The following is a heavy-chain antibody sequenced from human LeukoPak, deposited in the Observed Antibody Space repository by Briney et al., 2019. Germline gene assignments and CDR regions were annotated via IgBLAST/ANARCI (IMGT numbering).Heavy chain of an antibody. Sequence: PGGSLRLSCAASGFNFSSFVMSWVRQAPGKGLEWVSDIRANGRGAHYADSVTGRFTISRDNSKNTLFLQMNSLRAEDTATYYCARDAVLRAYDLWGQGTLVTVSS. CDR1: GFNFSSFV. CDR2: IRANGRGA. V-gene: IGHV3-23*01. D-gene: IGHD3-10*02. CDR3: ARDAVLRAYDL. J-gene: IGHJ3*01.